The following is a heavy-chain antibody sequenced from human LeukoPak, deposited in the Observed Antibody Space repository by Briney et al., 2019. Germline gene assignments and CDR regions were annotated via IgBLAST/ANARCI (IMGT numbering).Heavy chain of an antibody. V-gene: IGHV1-46*01. CDR2: INPSGGST. Sequence: ASVKVSCKASGYTFTSYYMHWVRQAPGQGLEWMGIINPSGGSTSYAQKFQGRVTMTRDMSTSTVYMELSSLRSEDTAVYYCARVSIAARYFDYWGQGTLVTVSS. CDR1: GYTFTSYY. CDR3: ARVSIAARYFDY. J-gene: IGHJ4*02. D-gene: IGHD6-6*01.